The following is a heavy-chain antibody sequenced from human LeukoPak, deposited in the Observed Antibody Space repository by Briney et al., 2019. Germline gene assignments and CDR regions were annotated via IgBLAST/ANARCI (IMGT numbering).Heavy chain of an antibody. Sequence: RSSETLSLTCTVSGGSISSSSYYWGWIRQPPGKGLEWIGSIYYSGSTYYNPSLKSRVTISVDTSKNQFSLKLSSVTAADTAVYYCARHAVPNSSENWFDPWGQGTLATVSS. V-gene: IGHV4-39*01. CDR3: ARHAVPNSSENWFDP. D-gene: IGHD6-19*01. CDR1: GGSISSSSYY. CDR2: IYYSGST. J-gene: IGHJ5*02.